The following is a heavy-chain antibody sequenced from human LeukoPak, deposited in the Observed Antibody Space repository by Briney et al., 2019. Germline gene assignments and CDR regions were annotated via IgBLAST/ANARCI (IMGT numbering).Heavy chain of an antibody. D-gene: IGHD3-22*01. J-gene: IGHJ4*02. Sequence: KTSETLPLTCAVSNYSITSGYFWGWIRQPPGKVLEWIASIYHSGTTYYNPSLRNRVTLFVDTSKNQSSLKLTSLTAADTAVYYCARDGVFHDSDGYSFDYWGQGTLVTVSS. V-gene: IGHV4-38-2*02. CDR1: NYSITSGYF. CDR3: ARDGVFHDSDGYSFDY. CDR2: IYHSGTT.